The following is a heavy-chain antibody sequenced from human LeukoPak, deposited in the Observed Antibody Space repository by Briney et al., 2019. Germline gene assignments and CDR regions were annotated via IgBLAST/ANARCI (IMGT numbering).Heavy chain of an antibody. V-gene: IGHV3-21*01. J-gene: IGHJ5*02. D-gene: IGHD3-22*01. CDR1: GFTFSSDS. CDR3: ARDQHYYDSSGYS. Sequence: GSLRLSCAASGFTFSSDSMNWVRQAPGKGLEWVSSISSSSSYIYYADSVKGRFTISRDNAKNSLYLQMNSLRAEDTAVYYCARDQHYYDSSGYSWGQGTLVTVSS. CDR2: ISSSSSYI.